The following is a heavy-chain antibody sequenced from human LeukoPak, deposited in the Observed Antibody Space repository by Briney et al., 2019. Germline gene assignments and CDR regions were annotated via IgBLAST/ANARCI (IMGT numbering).Heavy chain of an antibody. CDR3: AKDHRSGWYTTDENY. J-gene: IGHJ4*02. V-gene: IGHV3-23*01. D-gene: IGHD6-19*01. CDR2: ICGSGGST. Sequence: PGGSLRLSCAASGFTFNSYAMNWAPQAPGKGLEWFSAICGSGGSTYYADSVKGRFTISRDNSKNTLYLQMNSLRAEDTAVYYCAKDHRSGWYTTDENYWGQGTLVTVSS. CDR1: GFTFNSYA.